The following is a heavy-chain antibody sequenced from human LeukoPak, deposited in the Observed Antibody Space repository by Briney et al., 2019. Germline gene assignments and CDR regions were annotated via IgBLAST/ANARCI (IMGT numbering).Heavy chain of an antibody. Sequence: GKSLRLSCAASGFXFSNYVIHWVRQAPGKGLEWVAVISYDGSNKYYVDSVKGRFTISRDNSKNTLFLQMNSPRAEDTAVYYCVKDLNCGGDCYSAAGHWGQGILVTVSS. CDR3: VKDLNCGGDCYSAAGH. J-gene: IGHJ4*02. D-gene: IGHD2-21*02. CDR1: GFXFSNYV. V-gene: IGHV3-30*18. CDR2: ISYDGSNK.